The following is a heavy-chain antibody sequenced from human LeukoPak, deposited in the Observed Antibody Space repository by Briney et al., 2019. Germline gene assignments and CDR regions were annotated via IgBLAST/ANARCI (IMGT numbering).Heavy chain of an antibody. J-gene: IGHJ4*02. CDR3: ARILSSGYIDY. CDR2: IYDSGST. CDR1: GGSIRSGGYY. Sequence: SETLSLTCTVSGGSIRSGGYYWSWIRQHPGKGLEWIGYIYDSGSTYYNPSLKSRVTISVDTSKNQFSLKLSSVTAADTAVYYCARILSSGYIDYWGQGTLVTVSS. D-gene: IGHD3-22*01. V-gene: IGHV4-31*03.